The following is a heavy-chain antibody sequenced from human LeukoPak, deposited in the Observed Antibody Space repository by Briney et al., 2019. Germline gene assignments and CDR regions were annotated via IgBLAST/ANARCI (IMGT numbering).Heavy chain of an antibody. D-gene: IGHD1-1*01. CDR2: IIPILDLT. Sequence: ASVKVSCKASGGTFNHFGINWVRQAPGQGLEWMGRIIPILDLTKYAPKIQDRVTITADKSTSTAYMELDSLRSEDTAVYFCARDSGRPPTSFDYWGQGTLVTVSS. V-gene: IGHV1-69*04. CDR1: GGTFNHFG. CDR3: ARDSGRPPTSFDY. J-gene: IGHJ4*02.